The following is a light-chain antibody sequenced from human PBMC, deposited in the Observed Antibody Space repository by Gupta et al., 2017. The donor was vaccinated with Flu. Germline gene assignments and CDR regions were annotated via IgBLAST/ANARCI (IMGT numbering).Light chain of an antibody. CDR3: QQENNCPRT. Sequence: EIVMTQPPATLSVSPGGTATLSRRASQGVSSNFAWYQQKPGKAPRLLIYAASTRSTGLPARFSGSGSGTEFTLTISSRQSEDFAVYYCQQENNCPRTFGQGTKVEIK. V-gene: IGKV3-15*01. J-gene: IGKJ1*01. CDR2: AAS. CDR1: QGVSSN.